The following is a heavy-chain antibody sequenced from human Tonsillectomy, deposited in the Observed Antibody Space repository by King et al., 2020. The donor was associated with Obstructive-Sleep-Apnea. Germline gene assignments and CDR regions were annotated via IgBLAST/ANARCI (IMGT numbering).Heavy chain of an antibody. CDR3: ARAGNRREAAADTGGVYYFDY. V-gene: IGHV4-38-2*02. CDR1: GYSISNGYY. Sequence: VQLQESGPGLVKPSETLSLTCTVSGYSISNGYYWGWIRQPPGKGLEWIGSFFHSGSTFYNPSLKSRVTISVDTSKNHFSLRLSSVTAADTAVYLCARAGNRREAAADTGGVYYFDYWGQGTLVTVSS. CDR2: FFHSGST. D-gene: IGHD2-8*02. J-gene: IGHJ4*02.